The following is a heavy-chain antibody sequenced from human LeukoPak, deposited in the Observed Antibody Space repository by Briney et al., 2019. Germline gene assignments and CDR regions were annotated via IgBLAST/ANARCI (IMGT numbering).Heavy chain of an antibody. CDR2: IYHTGST. CDR3: ARDYSGYEFDY. CDR1: GASISGTDW. V-gene: IGHV4-4*02. J-gene: IGHJ4*02. D-gene: IGHD5-12*01. Sequence: SETLSLTCAVSGASISGTDWWSWVRQPPGKGLEWIGEIYHTGSTNYSPSLTSRVTLSADTSKNQFSLKLNSVTAADSAIYYCARDYSGYEFDYWGQGTLVTVSS.